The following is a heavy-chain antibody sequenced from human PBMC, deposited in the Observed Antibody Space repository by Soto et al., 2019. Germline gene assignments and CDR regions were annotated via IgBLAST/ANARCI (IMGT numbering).Heavy chain of an antibody. CDR2: IYYSGST. D-gene: IGHD3-10*01. J-gene: IGHJ4*02. V-gene: IGHV4-59*12. Sequence: SETLSLTCTVSGGSISSYYWSWIRQPPGKGLEWIGYIYYSGSTNYNPSLKSRVTISVDTSKNQFSLKLSSVTAADTAVYYCARGKDFTVRPFDYWGQGTLVTVSS. CDR3: ARGKDFTVRPFDY. CDR1: GGSISSYY.